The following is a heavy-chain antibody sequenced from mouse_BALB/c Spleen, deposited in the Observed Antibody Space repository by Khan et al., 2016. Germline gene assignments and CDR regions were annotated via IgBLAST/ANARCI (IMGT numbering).Heavy chain of an antibody. D-gene: IGHD1-1*01. CDR2: IYPGSGNT. Sequence: QVQLKESGPELVKPGASVKISCKASGYTFTDFYANWVKQKPGKGLEWIGWIYPGSGNTKYNEKFKGKATLTVDTSSSNAYMQLRSLTSEDTAVYFCARSQVQLRFVYWGQGTLVTVSA. J-gene: IGHJ3*01. CDR1: GYTFTDFY. CDR3: ARSQVQLRFVY. V-gene: IGHV1-84*02.